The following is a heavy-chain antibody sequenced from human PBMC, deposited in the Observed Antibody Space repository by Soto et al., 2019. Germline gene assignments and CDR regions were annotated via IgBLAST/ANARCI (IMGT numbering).Heavy chain of an antibody. CDR1: GYTLTSYA. CDR3: ARPGGSYYDYYYGMDV. Sequence: ASVKVSCKTSGYTLTSYAMHWVRQAPGQRLEWMGWINAGDGDTKYSQKFQGRVTITRDTFANTAYMEVSSLRSEDTAIYYCARPGGSYYDYYYGMDVWGQGTTVTVSS. V-gene: IGHV1-3*01. J-gene: IGHJ6*02. D-gene: IGHD1-26*01. CDR2: INAGDGDT.